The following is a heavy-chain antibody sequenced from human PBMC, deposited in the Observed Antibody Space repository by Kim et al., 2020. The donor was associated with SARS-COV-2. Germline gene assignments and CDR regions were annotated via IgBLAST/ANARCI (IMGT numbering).Heavy chain of an antibody. J-gene: IGHJ6*02. CDR3: AKDIAHYGDYAYGIDF. CDR2: ITWNSGGI. CDR1: GFTFDDYA. V-gene: IGHV3-9*01. Sequence: GGSLRLSCAASGFTFDDYAMHWVRQAPGKGLEWVSAITWNSGGIHYADSVRGRFTISRDNAKNSLYLQMNSLRPEDTAVYYCAKDIAHYGDYAYGIDFWGHGTTVTVSS. D-gene: IGHD4-17*01.